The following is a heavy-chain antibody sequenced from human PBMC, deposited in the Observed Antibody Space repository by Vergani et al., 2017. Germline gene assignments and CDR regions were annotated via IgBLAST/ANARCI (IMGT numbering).Heavy chain of an antibody. D-gene: IGHD2-15*01. V-gene: IGHV4-34*01. CDR3: ARGVVVVAATLDY. CDR1: GGSFSGYY. CDR2: INHIGSI. J-gene: IGHJ4*02. Sequence: QVQLQQWGAGLLKPSETLSLTCAVYGGSFSGYYWSWIGQPPGKGLEWIGEINHIGSINYNPSLKSRVTISVDTSKNQFSLKLSSVTAADTAVYYCARGVVVVAATLDYWGQGTLVTVSS.